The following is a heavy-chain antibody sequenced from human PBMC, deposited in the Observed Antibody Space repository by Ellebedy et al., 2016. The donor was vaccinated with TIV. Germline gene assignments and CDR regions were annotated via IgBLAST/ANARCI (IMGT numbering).Heavy chain of an antibody. V-gene: IGHV1-8*02. CDR1: GDSFSGYA. D-gene: IGHD5-18*01. CDR2: MNPNSGNT. CDR3: ARGPTNSYPYYYYYMDV. Sequence: ASVKVSCXASGDSFSGYAFSWVRQATGQGLEWMGWMNPNSGNTGYAQKFQGRVTMTRNTSISTAYMELSSLRSEDTAVYYCARGPTNSYPYYYYYMDVWGKGTTVTVSS. J-gene: IGHJ6*03.